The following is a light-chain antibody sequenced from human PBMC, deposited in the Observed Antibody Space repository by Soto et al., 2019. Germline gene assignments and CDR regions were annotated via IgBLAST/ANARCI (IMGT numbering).Light chain of an antibody. J-gene: IGKJ1*01. CDR1: QDIGQY. CDR3: LKYTKDAPGT. CDR2: YVS. V-gene: IGKV1-27*01. Sequence: DIQMTQSPSSLSASVGDRVTLTCRASQDIGQYLAWYQQRPGKVPKLLIYYVSNLHSGVPSRFSGSGSGTEFTLRISSLQPEDVATYYCLKYTKDAPGTFGQGTKVEI.